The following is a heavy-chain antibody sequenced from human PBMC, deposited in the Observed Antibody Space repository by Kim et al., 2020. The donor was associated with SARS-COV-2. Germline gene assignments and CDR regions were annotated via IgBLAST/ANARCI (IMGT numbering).Heavy chain of an antibody. V-gene: IGHV4-39*01. CDR2: IYYSGST. CDR3: ARTHGSSWYYPFDY. D-gene: IGHD6-13*01. Sequence: SETLSLTCIVSGGSISSSSYYWGWIRQPPGKGREWIGNIYYSGSTYYNPSRKSRITISVDTSKNQFSLKLSSVTAADTAVYYCARTHGSSWYYPFDYWGQGTLVTVSS. J-gene: IGHJ4*02. CDR1: GGSISSSSYY.